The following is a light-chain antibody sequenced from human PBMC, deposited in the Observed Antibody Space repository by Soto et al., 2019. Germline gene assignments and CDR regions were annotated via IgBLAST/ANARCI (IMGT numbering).Light chain of an antibody. CDR1: QSVTNNY. Sequence: EIVLTPSPATLSLSPGERATLSCRASQSVTNNYLAWYQQRPGLAPRLLIYGASSRATGIPDRFSGSGSGTVFTLTISRLEPEDFAVYYCQQYGRSRTFGQGTKVDIK. CDR3: QQYGRSRT. V-gene: IGKV3-20*01. CDR2: GAS. J-gene: IGKJ1*01.